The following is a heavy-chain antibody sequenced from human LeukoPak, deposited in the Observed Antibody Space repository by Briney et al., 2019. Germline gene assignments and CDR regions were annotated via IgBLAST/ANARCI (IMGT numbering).Heavy chain of an antibody. CDR2: IYSGGTT. V-gene: IGHV3-53*04. Sequence: GGSLRLSCAASGFTVSTNCMTWVRQAPGKGLEWVSTIYSGGTTYYADSVMGRFTISRHNSRNTLYLQMHSLIADDTAVHYCARVDTVMAYYFDLWGQGTLVTVSS. J-gene: IGHJ4*02. D-gene: IGHD5-18*01. CDR3: ARVDTVMAYYFDL. CDR1: GFTVSTNC.